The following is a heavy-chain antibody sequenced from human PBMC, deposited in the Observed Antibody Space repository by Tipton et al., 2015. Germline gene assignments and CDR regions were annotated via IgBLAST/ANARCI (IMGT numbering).Heavy chain of an antibody. CDR1: GGSIGSGIYY. Sequence: TLSLTCTVSGGSIGSGIYYWGWIRQPPGKALEWIGTIYYRGSTYYNPSLKSRVTMSADTSKNQSSLKLSSVTAADTAVYYCAREKRISIFGVLIPHFDFWGQGALVSVSS. J-gene: IGHJ4*02. D-gene: IGHD3-3*01. CDR3: AREKRISIFGVLIPHFDF. V-gene: IGHV4-39*07. CDR2: IYYRGST.